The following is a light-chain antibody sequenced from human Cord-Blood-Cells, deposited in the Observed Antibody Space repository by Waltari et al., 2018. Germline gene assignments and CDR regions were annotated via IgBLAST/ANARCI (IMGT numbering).Light chain of an antibody. J-gene: IGLJ2*01. CDR1: SSNIGSNY. CDR2: RNN. Sequence: QSVLTQPPSASGTPGQRVTISCSGSSSNIGSNYVYWYQQLPGTAPKLLIYRNNQRPSGVPDRFAGSKSGTSAYLASSGLRSEDEADDYCAAWDDSLSVHVVFGGGTKLTVL. CDR3: AAWDDSLSVHVV. V-gene: IGLV1-47*01.